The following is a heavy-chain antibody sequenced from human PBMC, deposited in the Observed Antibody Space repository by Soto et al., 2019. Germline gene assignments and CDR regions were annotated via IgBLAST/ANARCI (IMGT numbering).Heavy chain of an antibody. D-gene: IGHD4-17*01. CDR1: GLTFSDAW. V-gene: IGHV3-15*07. J-gene: IGHJ4*02. Sequence: EVQLVESGGGLVQRGGSLRLSCAAGGLTFSDAWLNWVRQAPGKGLEWVGRIKSTTDGETTDYAAPVKGRFTISRDDSKNTLYLQMNSLKAEDTAVYYCTTDGELTTVTSYFDYWGQGTLVTVSS. CDR3: TTDGELTTVTSYFDY. CDR2: IKSTTDGETT.